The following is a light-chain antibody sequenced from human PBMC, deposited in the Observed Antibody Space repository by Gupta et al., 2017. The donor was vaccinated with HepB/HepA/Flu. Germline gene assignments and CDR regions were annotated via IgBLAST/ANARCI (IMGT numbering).Light chain of an antibody. CDR3: MQATQFPLT. J-gene: IGKJ4*01. V-gene: IGKV2-24*01. CDR2: KVS. CDR1: RSLVHTDENTY. Sequence: DIEITQTPLLFSVTLGQPASISCRSSRSLVHTDENTYLSWLHQRPGQPPRLLIYKVSNRFSGVPDRFSGSGAGTDFTLKISRVEAEDVGLYYCMQATQFPLTFGRGTKVEI.